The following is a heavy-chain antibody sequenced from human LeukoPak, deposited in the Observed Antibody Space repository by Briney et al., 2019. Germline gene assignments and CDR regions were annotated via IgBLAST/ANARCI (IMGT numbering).Heavy chain of an antibody. V-gene: IGHV3-74*01. Sequence: GGSLRLSCAASGFTYSNYWMHWVRQTPGKGLVWVSRIISDGSSTSYADSVKGRFTISRDNAKNTLYLQMNSLRAEDTAVYFCARDGSLPDYWGQGTLVTVSS. CDR1: GFTYSNYW. CDR3: ARDGSLPDY. J-gene: IGHJ4*02. CDR2: IISDGSST.